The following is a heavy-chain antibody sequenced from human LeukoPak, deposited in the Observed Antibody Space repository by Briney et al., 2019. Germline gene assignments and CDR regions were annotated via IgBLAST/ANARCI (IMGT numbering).Heavy chain of an antibody. D-gene: IGHD2-21*02. Sequence: GGSLRLSCAASGFTFSNYAMTWVRQAPGMGLEWVSSISGSGSSSYYADSVKGRFTVSRDNSKNTLYLQMNSLRAEDTAVYYCAKDGTGCGGDCYSDYWGQGTLVTVSS. J-gene: IGHJ4*02. CDR1: GFTFSNYA. CDR2: ISGSGSSS. V-gene: IGHV3-23*01. CDR3: AKDGTGCGGDCYSDY.